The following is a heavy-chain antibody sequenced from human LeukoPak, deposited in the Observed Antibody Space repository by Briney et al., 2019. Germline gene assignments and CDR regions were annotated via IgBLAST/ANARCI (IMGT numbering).Heavy chain of an antibody. D-gene: IGHD5-18*01. Sequence: GGSLRLSCAASEFTFSSHWMSWVRQVAGKGLEWVANIREDGSEKSYVDSVKGRFTISRDNAKNSLFLQMNSLRAEDTAVYYCARVSRYSRGVGDFDYWGQGTLVIVSS. V-gene: IGHV3-7*03. CDR1: EFTFSSHW. J-gene: IGHJ4*02. CDR2: IREDGSEK. CDR3: ARVSRYSRGVGDFDY.